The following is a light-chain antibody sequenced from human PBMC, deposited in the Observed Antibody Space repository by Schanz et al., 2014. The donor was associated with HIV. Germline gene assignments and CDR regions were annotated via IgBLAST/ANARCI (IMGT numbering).Light chain of an antibody. CDR3: QYFGNSGGT. CDR2: GSS. Sequence: EIVLTQSPGSLSLSPGGRATLSCGASQRLSSSYLAWYQQKPGQAPRLLIYGSSIRAAGIPDRFSGTGSGTDFTLTISSLEPEDFAVYYCQYFGNSGGTFGGGTKVEIK. CDR1: QRLSSSY. J-gene: IGKJ4*01. V-gene: IGKV3-20*01.